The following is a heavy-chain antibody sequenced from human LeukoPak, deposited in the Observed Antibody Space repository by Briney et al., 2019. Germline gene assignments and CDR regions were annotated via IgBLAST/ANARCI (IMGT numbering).Heavy chain of an antibody. V-gene: IGHV4-34*03. CDR1: GGSFSGYY. D-gene: IGHD4-17*01. Sequence: SETLSLTCAVYGGSFSGYYGSWVRQPSGKGLEWIGEIWHSGTTNYNPSLKSRVTISVDNSKNQFSMKLNSVTAADTAVYYCMGADYGGHWGQGTLVTVSS. J-gene: IGHJ4*02. CDR2: IWHSGTT. CDR3: MGADYGGH.